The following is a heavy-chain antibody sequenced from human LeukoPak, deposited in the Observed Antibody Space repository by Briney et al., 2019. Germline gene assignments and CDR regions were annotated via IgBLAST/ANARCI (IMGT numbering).Heavy chain of an antibody. V-gene: IGHV3-30*02. CDR2: IRYDGSNK. J-gene: IGHJ6*03. CDR3: AKDAQWLVYYYYYYMDV. CDR1: GFTFSSYG. Sequence: PGGSLRLSCAASGFTFSSYGMHWVRQAPGKGLEWVAFIRYDGSNKYYADSVKGRLTISRDNSKNTLYLQMNSLRAEDTAVYYCAKDAQWLVYYYYYYMDVWGKGTTVTISS. D-gene: IGHD6-19*01.